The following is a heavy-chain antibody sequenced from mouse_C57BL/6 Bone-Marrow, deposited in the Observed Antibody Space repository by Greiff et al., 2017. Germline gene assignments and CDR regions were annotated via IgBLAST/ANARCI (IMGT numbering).Heavy chain of an antibody. CDR2: IDPSDSET. CDR1: GYTFTSYW. Sequence: QVQLKQPGAELVRPGSSVKLSCKASGYTFTSYWMHWVKQRPIQGLEWIGNIDPSDSETHYNQKFKDKATLTVDKSTSTAYMQLSSLTSEDSAVYYCARNGYLYAMDDWGQGTSVTVSA. D-gene: IGHD1-2*01. V-gene: IGHV1-52*01. J-gene: IGHJ4*01. CDR3: ARNGYLYAMDD.